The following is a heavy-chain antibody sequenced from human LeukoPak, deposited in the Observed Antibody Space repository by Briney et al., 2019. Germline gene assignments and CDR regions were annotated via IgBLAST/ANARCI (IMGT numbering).Heavy chain of an antibody. Sequence: GGSLRLSCTASGFSFSSYSMNWVRQAPGKGLEWVAYIAYTGTIHYADSVRGRFAISRDNAKSSLFLQLNSLRAEDTAVYYCARDPHSLDYWRQGTLVTVSS. CDR3: ARDPHSLDY. CDR2: IAYTGTI. CDR1: GFSFSSYS. V-gene: IGHV3-48*01. J-gene: IGHJ4*02.